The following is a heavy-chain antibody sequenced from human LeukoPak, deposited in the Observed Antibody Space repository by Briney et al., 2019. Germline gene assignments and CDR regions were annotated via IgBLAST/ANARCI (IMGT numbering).Heavy chain of an antibody. V-gene: IGHV4-59*01. CDR1: GGSISSYY. J-gene: IGHJ5*02. CDR3: ARGGYYGSGNDFRFDP. D-gene: IGHD3-10*01. Sequence: PETLSLTCTVSGGSISSYYWSWIRQPPGKGLEWIGYIYYSGSTNYKPSLKSRVTISVDTSKDQFSLKLSSVTAADTAVYYCARGGYYGSGNDFRFDPWGQGTLVTVSS. CDR2: IYYSGST.